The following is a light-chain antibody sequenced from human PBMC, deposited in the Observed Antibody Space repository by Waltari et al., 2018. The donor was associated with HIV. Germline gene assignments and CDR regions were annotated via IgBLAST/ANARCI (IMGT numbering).Light chain of an antibody. J-gene: IGKJ1*01. CDR3: QQYYSSPKT. CDR2: WAY. V-gene: IGKV4-1*01. CDR1: QSVFYSPNNRNH. Sequence: DIVMTQSPDSLAVSLGERATIDCKSSQSVFYSPNNRNHLAWYQQKAGQPPKLLIAWAYTRESGVPDRFSGSGSGTHFTLTISSLQAEDVAVYYCQQYYSSPKTFGQGTKVEIK.